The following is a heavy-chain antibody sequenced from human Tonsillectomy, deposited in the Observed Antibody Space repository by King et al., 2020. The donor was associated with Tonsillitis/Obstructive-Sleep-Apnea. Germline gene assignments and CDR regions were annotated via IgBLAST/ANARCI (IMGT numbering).Heavy chain of an antibody. CDR3: AKEFISYGYYYYYYMDV. CDR1: GVTFSSYG. Sequence: HVQLVESGGGVGEPGRSLRLACASSGVTFSSYGMHWVRQAPGKGLEWVAVISYDGSNKYYADSVKGRFTLSRDNCKNQLYLQMNSLRAEDTAVYYCAKEFISYGYYYYYYMDVWGKGTTVTVSS. J-gene: IGHJ6*03. CDR2: ISYDGSNK. V-gene: IGHV3-30*18. D-gene: IGHD5-18*01.